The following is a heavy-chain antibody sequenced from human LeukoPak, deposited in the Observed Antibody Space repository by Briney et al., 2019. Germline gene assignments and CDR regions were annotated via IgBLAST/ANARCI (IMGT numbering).Heavy chain of an antibody. Sequence: PSETLSPTCTVSGGSISSYYWSWIRQPAGKGLEWIGRIYTSGSTNYNPSLKSRVTMSVDTSKNQFSLKLSSVTAADTAVYYCARTVSSSWYGYGMDVWGQGTTVTVSS. CDR2: IYTSGST. CDR3: ARTVSSSWYGYGMDV. V-gene: IGHV4-4*07. CDR1: GGSISSYY. D-gene: IGHD6-13*01. J-gene: IGHJ6*02.